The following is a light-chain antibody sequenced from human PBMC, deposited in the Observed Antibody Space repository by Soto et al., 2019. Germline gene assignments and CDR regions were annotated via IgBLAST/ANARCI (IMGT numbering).Light chain of an antibody. Sequence: EIVLTQSQPTLSLSPGVRATFSCRASQSVSSSLACYQQKPGQAPRLLFYDASNRANGIPARFSGSGSGTDFTLTISSLEPEDFAVYYCQQRSNWPPGTFGPGTKVDIK. V-gene: IGKV3-11*01. CDR2: DAS. J-gene: IGKJ3*01. CDR1: QSVSSS. CDR3: QQRSNWPPGT.